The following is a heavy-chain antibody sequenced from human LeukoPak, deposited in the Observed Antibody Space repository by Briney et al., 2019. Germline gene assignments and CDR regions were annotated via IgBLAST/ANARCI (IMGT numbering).Heavy chain of an antibody. D-gene: IGHD3-3*01. V-gene: IGHV4-31*03. J-gene: IGHJ5*02. CDR3: ARGRQRTCITIFPGWFDP. Sequence: SETLSLTCTVSGGSISSGGYYWSWIRQHPGKGLEWIGYIYYSGSTYYNPSLKSRVTISVDTSKNQFSLKLSSVTAADTAVYYCARGRQRTCITIFPGWFDPWGQGTLVTVSS. CDR2: IYYSGST. CDR1: GGSISSGGYY.